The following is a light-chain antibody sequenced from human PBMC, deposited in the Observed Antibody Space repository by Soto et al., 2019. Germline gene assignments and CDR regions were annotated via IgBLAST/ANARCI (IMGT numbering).Light chain of an antibody. Sequence: IVMSQSPRSLSVSPGERVTLPCRAGQGVTTNFAWYQQKSGQSPRLLIYDVSTRATGVPARFSGTGSETDFTLTISGLQSEDSAVYFRQQYNNWPFAFGQGTRLEI. CDR3: QQYNNWPFA. J-gene: IGKJ5*01. V-gene: IGKV3-15*01. CDR1: QGVTTN. CDR2: DVS.